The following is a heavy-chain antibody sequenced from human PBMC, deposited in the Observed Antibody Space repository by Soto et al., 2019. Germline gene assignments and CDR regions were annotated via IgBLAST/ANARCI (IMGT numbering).Heavy chain of an antibody. Sequence: QVPLVESGGGVVQPGRSLRHSCAASGFTFSSYAMHWVRQVPGKGLEWVAVISYDGSNKYYADSVKGRFTISRDNSKNTLYLQMNSLRAEDTAVYYCARPLWRDDYNWGYFDLWGRGTLVTVSS. CDR2: ISYDGSNK. CDR3: ARPLWRDDYNWGYFDL. D-gene: IGHD4-4*01. V-gene: IGHV3-30-3*01. CDR1: GFTFSSYA. J-gene: IGHJ2*01.